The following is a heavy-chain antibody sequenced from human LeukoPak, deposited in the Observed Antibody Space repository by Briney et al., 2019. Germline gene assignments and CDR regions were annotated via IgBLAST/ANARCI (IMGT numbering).Heavy chain of an antibody. CDR3: ARIPGIAVAGTFYYYGMDV. D-gene: IGHD6-19*01. CDR2: IYYSGST. CDR1: GGSISIYY. Sequence: SETLSLTCTVSGGSISIYYWSWIRQPPGKGLEWIGYIYYSGSTNYNPSLKSRVTISVDTSKNQFSLKLSSVTAADTAVYYCARIPGIAVAGTFYYYGMDVWGQGTTVTVSS. J-gene: IGHJ6*02. V-gene: IGHV4-59*01.